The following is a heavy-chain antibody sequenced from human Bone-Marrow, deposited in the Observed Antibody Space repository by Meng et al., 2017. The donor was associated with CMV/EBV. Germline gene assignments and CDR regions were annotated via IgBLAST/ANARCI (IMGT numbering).Heavy chain of an antibody. Sequence: GESLKISCKGSGFTFSRYWMSWVRQAPGKGLEWVANIRQDEGAKFSMDSVRGRFTVSSANAKNSLYLHMNSLRVEDTGVYFCARLSWEASRSGWLVWAQGTSVTVSS. J-gene: IGHJ4*02. CDR3: ARLSWEASRSGWLV. D-gene: IGHD6-19*01. V-gene: IGHV3-7*01. CDR2: IRQDEGAK. CDR1: GFTFSRYW.